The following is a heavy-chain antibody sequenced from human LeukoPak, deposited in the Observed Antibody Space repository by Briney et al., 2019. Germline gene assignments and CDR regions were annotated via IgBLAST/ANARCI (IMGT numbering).Heavy chain of an antibody. CDR1: GGSISSYY. V-gene: IGHV4-59*01. CDR2: IYYSGST. D-gene: IGHD3-16*01. CDR3: ARFTPQGYGWGGYNRFDP. J-gene: IGHJ5*02. Sequence: PSETLSLTCTVSGGSISSYYWSWTRQPPGKGLEWVGYIYYSGSTNYNPSLKSRVTISVDTSKNQFSLKLSSVTAADTAVYYCARFTPQGYGWGGYNRFDPWGQGTLVTVSS.